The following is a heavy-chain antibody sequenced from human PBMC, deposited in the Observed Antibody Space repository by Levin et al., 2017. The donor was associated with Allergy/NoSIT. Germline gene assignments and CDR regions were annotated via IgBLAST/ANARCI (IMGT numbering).Heavy chain of an antibody. Sequence: SETLSLTCTVSGASVSGADYYWSWIRQPPGKGLEWVGYIYHNGITFYSPSLKSRLTISLDTSKNHFSLNLNSVTAADTAVYYFARSPDCTTTSCFSLFDYWGQGALVTVSS. CDR3: ARSPDCTTTSCFSLFDY. J-gene: IGHJ4*02. D-gene: IGHD2-2*01. V-gene: IGHV4-30-4*01. CDR2: IYHNGIT. CDR1: GASVSGADYY.